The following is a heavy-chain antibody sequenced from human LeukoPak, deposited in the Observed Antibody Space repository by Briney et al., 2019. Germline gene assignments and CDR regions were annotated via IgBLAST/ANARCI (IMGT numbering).Heavy chain of an antibody. CDR2: INHSGST. CDR1: GGSFSGYY. CDR3: ARQGVYGSGSYSYYFDY. V-gene: IGHV4-34*01. J-gene: IGHJ4*02. D-gene: IGHD3-10*01. Sequence: SETLSLTCAVYGGSFSGYYWSWIRQPPGKGLEWIGEINHSGSTNYNPSLKSRVTISVDTSKNQFSLKLSSVTAADTAVYYCARQGVYGSGSYSYYFDYWGQGTLVTVSS.